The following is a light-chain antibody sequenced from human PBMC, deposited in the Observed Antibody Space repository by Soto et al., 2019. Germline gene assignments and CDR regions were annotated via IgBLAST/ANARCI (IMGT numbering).Light chain of an antibody. Sequence: EIVLTQSPATLSLSPGEGATLSCRASQSVSSYLAWYQQKPGQAPRLLIYDASNRAAGIPARFSGSGSGTDFTLTISSLEPEDFAVYSCQQRSNWPLTFGGRTKVEIK. CDR2: DAS. V-gene: IGKV3-11*01. J-gene: IGKJ4*01. CDR1: QSVSSY. CDR3: QQRSNWPLT.